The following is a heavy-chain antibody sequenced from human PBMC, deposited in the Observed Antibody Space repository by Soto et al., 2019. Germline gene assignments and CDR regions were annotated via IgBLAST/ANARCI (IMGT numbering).Heavy chain of an antibody. V-gene: IGHV1-69*01. D-gene: IGHD2-2*01. CDR3: ARGFYCSSTSCYAFDI. J-gene: IGHJ3*02. CDR2: IIPIFGTA. CDR1: GGTFSSYA. Sequence: QVQLVQSGAEVKKPGSSVKVSCKASGGTFSSYAISWVRQAPGQGLEWMGGIIPIFGTANYAQKFQGRVTITADESTRTAYMELSSLRSEDTAVYYCARGFYCSSTSCYAFDIWGQGTMVTVAS.